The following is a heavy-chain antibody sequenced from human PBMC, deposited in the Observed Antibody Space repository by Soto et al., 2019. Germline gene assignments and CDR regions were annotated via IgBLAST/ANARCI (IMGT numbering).Heavy chain of an antibody. Sequence: PSETLSLTCTVSGGSISSSSYFWGWIRQPPGKGLEWIGSIYYSGSTYYNPSLKSRVTVSVETSKNQYSLKISYMTAADTAVYYCARHPSDFWFDPWGQGTLVTVS. CDR2: IYYSGST. V-gene: IGHV4-39*01. D-gene: IGHD2-21*02. CDR1: GGSISSSSYF. CDR3: ARHPSDFWFDP. J-gene: IGHJ5*02.